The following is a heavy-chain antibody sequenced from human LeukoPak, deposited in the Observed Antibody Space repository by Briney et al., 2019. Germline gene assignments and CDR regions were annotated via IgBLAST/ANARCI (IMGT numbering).Heavy chain of an antibody. D-gene: IGHD3-10*01. CDR3: ARDALRWFGELFPFDI. CDR1: GFTFSRYW. CDR2: ISSSSSTI. V-gene: IGHV3-48*01. Sequence: GGSLRLSCAASGFTFSRYWMSWVRQAPGKGLEWVSYISSSSSTIYYADSVKGRFTISRDNAKNSLYLQMNSLRAEDTAVYYCARDALRWFGELFPFDIWGQGTMVTVSS. J-gene: IGHJ3*02.